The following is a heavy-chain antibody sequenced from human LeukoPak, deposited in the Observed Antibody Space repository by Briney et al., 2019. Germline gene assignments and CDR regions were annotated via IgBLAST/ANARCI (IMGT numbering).Heavy chain of an antibody. D-gene: IGHD3-3*01. Sequence: SSETLSLTCAVYGGSFSGYYWSWIRQPPGKGLEWIGEINHSGSTNYNPSLKSRVTISVDTSKNQFSLKLSSVTAADTAVYYCARIATIRFLGPYFDYWGQGTLVTVSS. V-gene: IGHV4-34*01. CDR2: INHSGST. CDR1: GGSFSGYY. J-gene: IGHJ4*02. CDR3: ARIATIRFLGPYFDY.